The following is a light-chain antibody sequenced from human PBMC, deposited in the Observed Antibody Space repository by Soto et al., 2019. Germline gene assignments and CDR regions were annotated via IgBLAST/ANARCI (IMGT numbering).Light chain of an antibody. J-gene: IGKJ5*01. Sequence: EIVWTQSPGTLSLSPGERATLSCRASQSVSSSYLAWYQQKPGQTPRLLIYGAFSRATGIPDRFSGSGSGTDFTITISRLEPEDFAVYYCQQYGSSFGQGTRLEIK. CDR3: QQYGSS. CDR1: QSVSSSY. CDR2: GAF. V-gene: IGKV3-20*01.